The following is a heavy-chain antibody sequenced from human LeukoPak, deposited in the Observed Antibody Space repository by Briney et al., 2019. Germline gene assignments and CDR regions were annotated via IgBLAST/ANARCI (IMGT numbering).Heavy chain of an antibody. D-gene: IGHD3-22*01. CDR2: IYYSGST. J-gene: IGHJ4*02. Sequence: PSETLSLTCTVSGGSISSYYWSWIRHPPEKGLEWIGDIYYSGSTNYNPSLKSRVTISVDTSKIQFSLKLSSVTAADTAVYYCAREGSYDSSGYYTDYWGQGTLVTVSS. CDR1: GGSISSYY. CDR3: AREGSYDSSGYYTDY. V-gene: IGHV4-59*01.